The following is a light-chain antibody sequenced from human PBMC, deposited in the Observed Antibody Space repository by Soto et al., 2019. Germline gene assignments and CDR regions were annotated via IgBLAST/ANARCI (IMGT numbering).Light chain of an antibody. J-gene: IGLJ3*02. CDR2: DVS. CDR1: SSDVGGYNY. V-gene: IGLV2-14*03. Sequence: QSALTHPASVSGSPGQSITISCTGTSSDVGGYNYVSWYQQHPGKAPKLMIYDVSNRPSGVSSRFSGSNSDNTASLTISGLQAEDEANYCCSSYTSSNTWVFGGGTKLTVL. CDR3: SSYTSSNTWV.